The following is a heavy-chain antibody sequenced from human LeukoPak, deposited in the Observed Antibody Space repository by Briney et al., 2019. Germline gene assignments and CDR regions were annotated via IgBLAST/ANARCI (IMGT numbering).Heavy chain of an antibody. CDR1: GFTVSSNY. D-gene: IGHD3-10*01. CDR3: AKVDGSGHEDY. J-gene: IGHJ4*02. V-gene: IGHV3-23*01. Sequence: TGGSLRLSCAASGFTVSSNYMSWVRQAPGKGLEWVSAISGSGGSTYYADSVKGRFTISRDNSKNTLYLQMNSLRAEDTAEYYCAKVDGSGHEDYWGQGTLVTVSS. CDR2: ISGSGGST.